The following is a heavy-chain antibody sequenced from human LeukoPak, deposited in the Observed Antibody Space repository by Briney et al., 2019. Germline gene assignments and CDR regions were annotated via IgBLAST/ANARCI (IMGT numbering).Heavy chain of an antibody. V-gene: IGHV4-38-2*02. CDR3: AREGGSYSDAFDI. D-gene: IGHD1-26*01. Sequence: SENLSLTCIVSGYSISSGYYWGWIRQPPGKGLEWIGSIYYSGSTYYNPSLKSRVTISVDTSKNQFSLKLSSVTAADTAVYYCAREGGSYSDAFDIWGQGTMVTVSS. CDR1: GYSISSGYY. CDR2: IYYSGST. J-gene: IGHJ3*02.